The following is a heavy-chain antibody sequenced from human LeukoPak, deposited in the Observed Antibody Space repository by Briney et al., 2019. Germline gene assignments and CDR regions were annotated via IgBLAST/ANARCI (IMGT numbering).Heavy chain of an antibody. CDR1: RFTFSSYG. V-gene: IGHV3-30*04. J-gene: IGHJ4*02. Sequence: GGSLRLSCVASRFTFSSYGMHWVRQAPGRGLEWVAVISYDGSNKSYADSVKGRFTISRDNSKNTLYLQMNSLRAEDTAVYYCARAWAVYALDYWGQGTLVTVSS. D-gene: IGHD5/OR15-5a*01. CDR3: ARAWAVYALDY. CDR2: ISYDGSNK.